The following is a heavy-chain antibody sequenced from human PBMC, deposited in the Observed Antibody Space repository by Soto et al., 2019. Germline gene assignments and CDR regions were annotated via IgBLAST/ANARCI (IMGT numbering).Heavy chain of an antibody. J-gene: IGHJ4*01. V-gene: IGHV4-39*01. CDR3: ARPRAQEDGNKKGFDY. D-gene: IGHD2-15*01. CDR1: GDSISSAGYS. CDR2: IYYSGNT. Sequence: SETLSLTCTVSGDSISSAGYSWGWIRQPPGKGLEYIRTIYYSGNTYYNSSLMSRVTISLDTSKNQFSLKLTSVTAADTALYYCARPRAQEDGNKKGFDYWVHGTLVTVS.